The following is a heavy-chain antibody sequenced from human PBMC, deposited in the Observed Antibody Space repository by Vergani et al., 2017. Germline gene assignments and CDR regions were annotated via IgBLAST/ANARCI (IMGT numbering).Heavy chain of an antibody. CDR2: IYYSGRT. J-gene: IGHJ4*02. D-gene: IGHD1-26*01. Sequence: QAQLQQWGAGLLKPSETLSLTCAIYGGSFNDYYWSWVRQPAGKGLEWIGRIYYSGRTDYNPTLESRVTISWDTSKNTFALKLNSVTAADTPIYYCARDSAVGGTFDSWGQGTLVTVSS. V-gene: IGHV4-59*10. CDR3: ARDSAVGGTFDS. CDR1: GGSFNDYY.